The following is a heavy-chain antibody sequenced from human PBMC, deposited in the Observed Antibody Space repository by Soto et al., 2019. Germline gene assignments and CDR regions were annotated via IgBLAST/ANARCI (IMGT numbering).Heavy chain of an antibody. CDR3: ARDLDTAMRGLGCMDV. CDR2: IIPIFGTA. V-gene: IGHV1-69*13. D-gene: IGHD5-18*01. Sequence: GASVKVSCKASGGTFSSYAISWVRQAPGQGLEWMGGIIPIFGTANYAQKFQGRVTITADESTSTAYMELSSLRSEDTAVYYCARDLDTAMRGLGCMDVWGQGTTVTVSS. J-gene: IGHJ6*02. CDR1: GGTFSSYA.